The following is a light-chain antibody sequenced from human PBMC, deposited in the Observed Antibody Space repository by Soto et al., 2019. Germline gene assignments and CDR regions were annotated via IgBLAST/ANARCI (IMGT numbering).Light chain of an antibody. J-gene: IGKJ4*01. Sequence: DIVMTQSPLSLPVTPGEPASISCRSSQSLLHSNGYNYLDWYLQKPGQSPQLLIYLGSNRASGVTDRLSGSGSGTDFTLKISRVEAEDVGVYYCMQALQTPRLTFGGGTKVEIK. CDR3: MQALQTPRLT. CDR1: QSLLHSNGYNY. CDR2: LGS. V-gene: IGKV2-28*01.